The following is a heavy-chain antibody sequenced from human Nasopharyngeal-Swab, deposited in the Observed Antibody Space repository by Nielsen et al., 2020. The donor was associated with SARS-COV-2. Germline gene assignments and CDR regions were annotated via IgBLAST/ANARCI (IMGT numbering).Heavy chain of an antibody. CDR3: ARTRRATVTTGAFDI. CDR1: GFTFSSYA. V-gene: IGHV3-64*01. D-gene: IGHD4-11*01. CDR2: ISSNGGST. Sequence: SGAASGFTFSSYAMHWVRQAPGKGLEYVSAISSNGGSTYYANSVKGRFTISRDNSKNTLYLQMGSLRAEDMAVYYCARTRRATVTTGAFDIWGQGTMVTVSS. J-gene: IGHJ3*02.